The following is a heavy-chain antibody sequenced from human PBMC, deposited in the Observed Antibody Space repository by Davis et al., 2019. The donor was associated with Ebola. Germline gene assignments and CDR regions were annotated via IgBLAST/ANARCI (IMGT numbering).Heavy chain of an antibody. CDR3: ARGGGGSFLNY. Sequence: GGSLRLSCPASGFTFSSYAMTWVRQAPGKALEWVSSISNSGGSAYYADSVTGRFTVSRDNSKNTVSLQMNSLRAEDTAVYYCARGGGGSFLNYWGQGTLVTVSS. J-gene: IGHJ4*02. V-gene: IGHV3-23*01. CDR2: ISNSGGSA. CDR1: GFTFSSYA. D-gene: IGHD2-15*01.